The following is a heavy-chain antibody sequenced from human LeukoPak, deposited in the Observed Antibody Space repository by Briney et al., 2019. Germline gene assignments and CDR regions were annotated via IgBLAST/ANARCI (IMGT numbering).Heavy chain of an antibody. Sequence: ASVKVSCKASGYTFTGYYMHWVRQAPEQGLEWMGWINPNSGGTNYAQKFQGRVTMTRDTSISTAYMELSRLRSDDTAVYYCARVYDSSGYYRPFDPWGQGTLVTVSS. V-gene: IGHV1-2*02. CDR3: ARVYDSSGYYRPFDP. J-gene: IGHJ5*02. CDR1: GYTFTGYY. D-gene: IGHD3-22*01. CDR2: INPNSGGT.